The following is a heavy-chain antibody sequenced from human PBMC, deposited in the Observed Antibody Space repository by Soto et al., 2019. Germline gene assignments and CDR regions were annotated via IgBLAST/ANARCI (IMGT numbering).Heavy chain of an antibody. CDR1: GFSLTTRGVG. Sequence: QITLKESGPALVKPTQTLTLTCTFSGFSLTTRGVGVGWIRQPPGKALECLALIYWDDDKRYSPSLQGGLSITKDTSKNQVVLTMTNVDPVDPATYYCAHIPNYFQYDWFDPWGQGTLFSVSS. D-gene: IGHD3-9*01. CDR3: AHIPNYFQYDWFDP. CDR2: IYWDDDK. J-gene: IGHJ5*02. V-gene: IGHV2-5*02.